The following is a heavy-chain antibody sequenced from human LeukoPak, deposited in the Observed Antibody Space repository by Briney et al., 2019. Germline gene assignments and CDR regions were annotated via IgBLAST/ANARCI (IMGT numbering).Heavy chain of an antibody. D-gene: IGHD3-22*01. J-gene: IGHJ6*02. V-gene: IGHV3-7*02. CDR1: GFTFSSYW. Sequence: GGSLRLSCAASGFTFSSYWMSWVRQAPGQGLEWVANIKHDGSETYYVGSVKGRFTISRDNAKNSLYPQMNSLRAEDTAVYYCARPFYYDSNGGEGMDVWGRGTTVTVSS. CDR3: ARPFYYDSNGGEGMDV. CDR2: IKHDGSET.